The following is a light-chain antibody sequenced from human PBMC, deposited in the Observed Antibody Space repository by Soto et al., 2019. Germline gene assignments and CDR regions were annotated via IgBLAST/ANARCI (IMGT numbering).Light chain of an antibody. Sequence: QPVLTQPPSVSGAPGQRVTISCTGSSSNIGAGYNVHWYQQLPGTAPKLLSYVNSNRPSGVPDRFSGSKSGTSASLAITGLQAEDEADYYCQSYDSSLSGVVFGGGTKVTVL. V-gene: IGLV1-40*01. CDR3: QSYDSSLSGVV. CDR2: VNS. CDR1: SSNIGAGYN. J-gene: IGLJ2*01.